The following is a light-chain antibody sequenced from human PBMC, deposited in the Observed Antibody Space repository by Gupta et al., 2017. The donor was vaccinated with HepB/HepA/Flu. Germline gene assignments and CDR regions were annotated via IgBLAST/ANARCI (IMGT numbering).Light chain of an antibody. J-gene: IGKJ3*01. CDR2: DAS. Sequence: EIVLTQSPATLSLSPGERATLSCRASQSVSSYLAWYQQKPGQAPRLLIYDASNRATGITARFSGSGDGTDFXLTISSXEPEDFEVYYCQQRNNGHPHFTFGXGTKVDIK. V-gene: IGKV3-11*01. CDR3: QQRNNGHPHFT. CDR1: QSVSSY.